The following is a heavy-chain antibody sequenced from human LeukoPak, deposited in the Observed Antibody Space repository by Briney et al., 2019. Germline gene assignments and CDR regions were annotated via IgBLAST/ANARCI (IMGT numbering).Heavy chain of an antibody. J-gene: IGHJ4*02. CDR1: GFTFSSSA. Sequence: GGSLRLSCAGSGFTFSSSAMSWVRQAPGKGLEWVSSMSGRGSGGSTYYADSVKGRFTISRDNSKSTLSLQMNSLRAEDTAIYYCATYRQVLLPFESWGQGTLVTVSS. D-gene: IGHD2-8*02. CDR2: MSGRGSGGST. CDR3: ATYRQVLLPFES. V-gene: IGHV3-23*01.